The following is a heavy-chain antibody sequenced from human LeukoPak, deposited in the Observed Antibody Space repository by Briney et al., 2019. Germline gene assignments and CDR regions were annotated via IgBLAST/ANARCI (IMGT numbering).Heavy chain of an antibody. V-gene: IGHV4-59*12. CDR2: IYYSGST. D-gene: IGHD6-13*01. CDR3: ARDILATSIAAPYY. CDR1: GGSISSYY. J-gene: IGHJ4*02. Sequence: SETLSLTCTVSGGSISSYYWSWIRQPPGKGLEWIGYIYYSGSTNYNPSLKSRVTISVDTSKNQFSLRLSSVNAADTAVYYCARDILATSIAAPYYWGQGTLVTVSS.